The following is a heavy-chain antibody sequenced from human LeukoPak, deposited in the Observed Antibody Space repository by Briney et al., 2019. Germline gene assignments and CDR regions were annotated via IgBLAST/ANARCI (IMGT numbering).Heavy chain of an antibody. D-gene: IGHD2-15*01. V-gene: IGHV1-2*02. CDR3: ARDDLPGYCSGGSRYYYYGMDV. CDR1: GYTFTGYY. J-gene: IGHJ6*02. Sequence: ASVKVSCKASGYTFTGYYMHWVRQAPGQGLEWMGWINPNSGGTNYAQKFQGRVTMTRDTSISTAYMELSRLRSDDTAVYYCARDDLPGYCSGGSRYYYYGMDVWGQGTTVTVSS. CDR2: INPNSGGT.